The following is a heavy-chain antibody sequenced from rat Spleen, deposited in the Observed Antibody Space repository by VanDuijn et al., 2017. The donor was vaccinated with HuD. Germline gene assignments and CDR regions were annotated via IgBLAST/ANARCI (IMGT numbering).Heavy chain of an antibody. J-gene: IGHJ2*01. CDR1: GFSLISNT. V-gene: IGHV2-1*01. CDR2: IWGDGST. D-gene: IGHD3-2*01. Sequence: QVQLKESGPGLVQPSQTLSLTCTVSGFSLISNTIHWVRQPPGKSLEWMGGIWGDGSTNYNSALKSRLSISRDTSKSQVFLKIDSLQTEDTAMYFWFRGSAYFDYWGQGVMVTVSS. CDR3: FRGSAYFDY.